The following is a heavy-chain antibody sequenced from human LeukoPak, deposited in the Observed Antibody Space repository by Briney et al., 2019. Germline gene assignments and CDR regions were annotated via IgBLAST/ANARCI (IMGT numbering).Heavy chain of an antibody. CDR1: GGSISSYY. V-gene: IGHV4-59*01. J-gene: IGHJ3*02. CDR2: IYYSGST. CDR3: ALGKVRGYAFDI. D-gene: IGHD3-10*01. Sequence: SETLSLTCTVSGGSISSYYWSWLRQPPGKGLEWIGYIYYSGSTNYNPSLKSRVTISVDTSKNQFSLKLSSVTAADTAVYYCALGKVRGYAFDIWGQGTMVTVSS.